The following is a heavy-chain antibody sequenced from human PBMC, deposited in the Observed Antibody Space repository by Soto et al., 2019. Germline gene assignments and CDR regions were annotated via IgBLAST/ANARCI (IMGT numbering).Heavy chain of an antibody. Sequence: QVQLVQSGAEVKKSGASVEVSCKASGYTFTSYYMHWVRQAPGHGLEWMGIINPSGGSTRFAQKFQGRVTLTRDTSTSTVYMELSSLRSDDTAVYYCARDRCDTTSCYECDYWGQGTLVTVSS. CDR1: GYTFTSYY. CDR2: INPSGGST. D-gene: IGHD2-2*01. CDR3: ARDRCDTTSCYECDY. J-gene: IGHJ4*02. V-gene: IGHV1-46*01.